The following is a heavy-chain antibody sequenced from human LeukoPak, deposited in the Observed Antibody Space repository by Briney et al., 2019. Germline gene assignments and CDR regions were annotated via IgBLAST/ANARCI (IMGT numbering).Heavy chain of an antibody. CDR2: IIPIFGTA. CDR1: GGTFSSYA. CDR3: ARRTPISYDSSGYGDAFDI. V-gene: IGHV1-69*05. Sequence: SVKVSCKASGGTFSSYAISWVRQAPGQGLEWMGRIIPIFGTANYAQKFQGRVTITTDESTSTAYMELSSLRSEDTAVYYCARRTPISYDSSGYGDAFDIWGQGTMVTVSS. D-gene: IGHD3-22*01. J-gene: IGHJ3*02.